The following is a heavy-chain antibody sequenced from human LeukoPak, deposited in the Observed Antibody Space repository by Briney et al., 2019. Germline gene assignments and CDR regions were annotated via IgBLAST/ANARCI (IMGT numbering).Heavy chain of an antibody. J-gene: IGHJ4*02. D-gene: IGHD5-18*01. CDR1: EFTFSSYS. CDR2: ISSIRSYI. CDR3: VRLRGGYNYALGPFDF. V-gene: IGHV3-21*01. Sequence: GGFLRLSCAASEFTFSSYSINWVRQAPGKGLEWVSSISSIRSYIYYADSVKGRFTISRDNAKNSLYLQMNSLGAEDTAVYYCVRLRGGYNYALGPFDFWGQGTLVTVSS.